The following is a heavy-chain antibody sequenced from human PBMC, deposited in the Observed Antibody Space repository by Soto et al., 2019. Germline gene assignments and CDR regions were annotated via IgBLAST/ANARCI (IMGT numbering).Heavy chain of an antibody. V-gene: IGHV3-23*01. CDR1: GFSFSSYA. Sequence: DVQLLESGGGLVQSGGSLRLSCAASGFSFSSYAMVWVRQAPGKGLEWVAVISARGWSSYFADSVKGRFTLSRDNSKNVLSLEMNSLRAEDTAIYFCAKGSIEYSASVDNWGQGTLVVVSS. CDR2: ISARGWSS. J-gene: IGHJ4*02. D-gene: IGHD5-12*01. CDR3: AKGSIEYSASVDN.